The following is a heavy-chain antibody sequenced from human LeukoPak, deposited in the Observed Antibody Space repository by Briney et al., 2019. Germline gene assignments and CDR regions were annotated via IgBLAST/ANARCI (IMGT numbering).Heavy chain of an antibody. D-gene: IGHD1/OR15-1a*01. CDR3: ATNNPQRPLGGDFDY. V-gene: IGHV1-24*01. Sequence: ASVKVSCKVSGYTLTELSMHWVRQAPGKGLEWMGGFDPEDGETIYAQKFQGRVTMAEDTSTDTAYMELSSLRSEDTAVYYCATNNPQRPLGGDFDYWGQGTLVTVSS. CDR1: GYTLTELS. CDR2: FDPEDGET. J-gene: IGHJ4*02.